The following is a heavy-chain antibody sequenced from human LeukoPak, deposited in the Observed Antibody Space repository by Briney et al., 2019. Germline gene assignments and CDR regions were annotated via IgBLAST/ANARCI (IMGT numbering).Heavy chain of an antibody. Sequence: SETLTLTCTVAGCSISSYYWSWIRQPAGKGLEWIGRIYTSGSTNYNPSLKSRVTMSVDTSKNQFSLKLSSVTAAETAVYYCAREGSGWVGYYYYYTDVWGKGTTVTVSS. CDR2: IYTSGST. CDR1: GCSISSYY. J-gene: IGHJ6*03. D-gene: IGHD6-19*01. V-gene: IGHV4-4*07. CDR3: AREGSGWVGYYYYYTDV.